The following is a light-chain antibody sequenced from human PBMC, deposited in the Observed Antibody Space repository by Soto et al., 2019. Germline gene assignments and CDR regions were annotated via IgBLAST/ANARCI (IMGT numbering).Light chain of an antibody. J-gene: IGKJ1*01. CDR3: QQYGSSPT. CDR2: DVS. CDR1: QSVSSSS. V-gene: IGKV3-20*01. Sequence: EIVVTQSPVTLSLSPGERATLSCRSSQSVSSSSLAWYQQKPGQAPRLLIYDVSSRDTSIPDRFSGSGSGTDFTLTISRIEPEDFKVYYCQQYGSSPTFGQGTKVEIK.